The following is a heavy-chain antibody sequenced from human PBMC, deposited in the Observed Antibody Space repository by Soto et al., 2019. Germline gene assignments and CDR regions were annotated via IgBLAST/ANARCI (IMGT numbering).Heavy chain of an antibody. J-gene: IGHJ4*02. D-gene: IGHD3-10*01. CDR1: VGPLSSGSYY. CDR2: IYYSGST. Sequence: QVQLQESGPGLVKPSQTLSLTCTVSVGPLSSGSYYWTWIRQHPGKGLEWIGYIYYSGSTYYNSSLKSRVTISLDTSKSQFSLGLSSVTAADTAVYYCARNRGKNGAFDYWGQGTLVTVSS. CDR3: ARNRGKNGAFDY. V-gene: IGHV4-31*03.